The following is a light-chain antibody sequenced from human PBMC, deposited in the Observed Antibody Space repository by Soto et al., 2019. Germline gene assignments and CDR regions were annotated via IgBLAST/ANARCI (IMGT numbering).Light chain of an antibody. J-gene: IGKJ2*01. Sequence: DIQMTQSPSSLSASVGDRVTITCRASQSISSDLNWYQQKPRKAPKLLIYATSSLQSGVPSRFSGSGSGTDFTLTISSLQPEDFATYYCQQSYTIPYTFGQGTKLEIK. CDR1: QSISSD. CDR3: QQSYTIPYT. V-gene: IGKV1-39*01. CDR2: ATS.